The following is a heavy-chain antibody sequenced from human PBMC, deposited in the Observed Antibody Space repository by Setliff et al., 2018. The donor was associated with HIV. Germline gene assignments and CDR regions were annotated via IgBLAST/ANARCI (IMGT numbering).Heavy chain of an antibody. D-gene: IGHD6-19*01. J-gene: IGHJ5*02. V-gene: IGHV4-4*07. Sequence: SETLSLTCTISGGSFSSYYWSWIRQPARRGLEWIGRIYNSGTTNYNPSLKSRVTMSVDTSKNLFSLKLSSLTAADTAVYYCASSSGWYGAAQFDPWGQGTRVTVSS. CDR3: ASSSGWYGAAQFDP. CDR1: GGSFSSYY. CDR2: IYNSGTT.